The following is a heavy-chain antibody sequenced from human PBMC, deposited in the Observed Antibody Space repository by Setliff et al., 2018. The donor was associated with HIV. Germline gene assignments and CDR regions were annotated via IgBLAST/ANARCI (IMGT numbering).Heavy chain of an antibody. V-gene: IGHV4-38-2*02. CDR2: VSHTGST. CDR1: GYSISTAYY. CDR3: AREGTYSGTYWVRRVASFDI. D-gene: IGHD1-26*01. J-gene: IGHJ3*02. Sequence: SETLSLTCAVSGYSISTAYYWGWIRQPPGKGLEWIGDVSHTGSTNYNPSLKGRITISADTPKNQFSLKLSSVTAADTAVYYCAREGTYSGTYWVRRVASFDIWGQGTRVTVSS.